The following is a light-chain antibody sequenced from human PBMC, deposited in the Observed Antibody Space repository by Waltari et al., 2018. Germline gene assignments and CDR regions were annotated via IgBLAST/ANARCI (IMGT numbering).Light chain of an antibody. V-gene: IGLV2-14*01. CDR1: SSDVGGYNY. Sequence: QSALTQPASVSGSPGQSIPISCTGTSSDVGGYNYVSWYQQHPGKAPKLMIYEVSNRPSGVSNRFSGSKSGNTASLTISGLQAEDEADYYCSSYTSSSTPIFGTGTKVTVL. CDR2: EVS. CDR3: SSYTSSSTPI. J-gene: IGLJ1*01.